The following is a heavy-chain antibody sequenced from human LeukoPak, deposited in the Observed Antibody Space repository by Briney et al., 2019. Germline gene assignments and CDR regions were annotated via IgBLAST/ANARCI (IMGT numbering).Heavy chain of an antibody. Sequence: GGSLRLSCEASGFIFSDYYMSWIRQAPGKGLEWVSYISASSGYTKYADSVKGRFTISRDNAKSTLYLQMNSLRAEDTAVYYCARVRDDYTYFDCWGQGTLVTVSS. J-gene: IGHJ4*02. CDR2: ISASSGYT. CDR3: ARVRDDYTYFDC. V-gene: IGHV3-11*06. CDR1: GFIFSDYY. D-gene: IGHD4-11*01.